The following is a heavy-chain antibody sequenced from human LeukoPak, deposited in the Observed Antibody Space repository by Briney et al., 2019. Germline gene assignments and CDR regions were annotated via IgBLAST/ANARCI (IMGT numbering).Heavy chain of an antibody. D-gene: IGHD6-19*01. CDR3: ARSFVAVAAPYYFDH. J-gene: IGHJ4*02. CDR2: ISYDGINE. CDR1: GFTFNSYA. Sequence: GGSLRLSCAASGFTFNSYAMHWVRKAPGKGLEWVAVISYDGINEYYADSVKGRFTISRDNSKNTLYLQMNILRAEDTAVYYCARSFVAVAAPYYFDHWGQGTLVTVSS. V-gene: IGHV3-30-3*01.